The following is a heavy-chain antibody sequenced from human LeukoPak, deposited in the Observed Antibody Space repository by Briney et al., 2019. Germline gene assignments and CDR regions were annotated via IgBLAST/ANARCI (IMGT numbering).Heavy chain of an antibody. D-gene: IGHD4-17*01. J-gene: IGHJ4*02. CDR3: ARDLAYGDYIYDY. CDR1: GLTVSRNY. CDR2: IYSGDTT. Sequence: GGSLRPSCAASGLTVSRNYMNWVRQAPGKGLEWVSVIYSGDTTHYVGSVKGRFSISRGNSKNTLYLQMNNLRVEDTAVYYCARDLAYGDYIYDYWGQGTLVTVSS. V-gene: IGHV3-66*01.